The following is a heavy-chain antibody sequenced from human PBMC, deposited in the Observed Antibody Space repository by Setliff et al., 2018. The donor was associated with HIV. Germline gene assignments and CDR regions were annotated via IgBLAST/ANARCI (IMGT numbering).Heavy chain of an antibody. Sequence: SETLSLTCSVSGGSIDNNKYYWTWIRQPPGKGLEWTGSIYHTGRTYYNRSLESRLTNSIDTSKNQFSLKLTSVTAADTAMYYCASRIYYYDESRVLREEGFVPWGQGTLVTVSS. CDR2: IYHTGRT. CDR1: GGSIDNNKYY. V-gene: IGHV4-39*01. J-gene: IGHJ5*02. D-gene: IGHD3-22*01. CDR3: ASRIYYYDESRVLREEGFVP.